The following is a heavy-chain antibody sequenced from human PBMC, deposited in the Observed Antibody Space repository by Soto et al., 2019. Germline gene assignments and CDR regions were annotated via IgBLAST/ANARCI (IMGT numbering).Heavy chain of an antibody. D-gene: IGHD6-19*01. Sequence: PGGSLRLSCAASGFTFSSYAMRWVRQAPGKGLEWVAVISYDGSNKYYADSVKGRFTISRDNSKNTLYLQMNSLRAEDTAVYYCARDRAPIGWYFAFDIWGQGTMVTVSS. CDR2: ISYDGSNK. CDR3: ARDRAPIGWYFAFDI. J-gene: IGHJ3*02. V-gene: IGHV3-30-3*01. CDR1: GFTFSSYA.